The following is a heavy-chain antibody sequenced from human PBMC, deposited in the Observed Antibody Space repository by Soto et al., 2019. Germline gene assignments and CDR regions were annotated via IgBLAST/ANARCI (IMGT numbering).Heavy chain of an antibody. CDR2: IHSNGST. J-gene: IGHJ6*02. V-gene: IGHV4-4*07. Sequence: SETLSLTCSVSGDSISTSYWSWIRQPAEKRPEWIGRIHSNGSTHYNTSLKSRVTISVDTSKNHFSLELSSVTAADTAMYYCRSSTSCYDESCVDVWGQGTMVTVSS. D-gene: IGHD2-2*01. CDR3: RSSTSCYDESCVDV. CDR1: GDSISTSY.